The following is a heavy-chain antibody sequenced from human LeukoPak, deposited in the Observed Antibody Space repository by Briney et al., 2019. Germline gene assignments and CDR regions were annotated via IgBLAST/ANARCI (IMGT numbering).Heavy chain of an antibody. D-gene: IGHD4-17*01. Sequence: PGGSLRLSCSASAFTLTFSSYAMHWVRQAPGKGLEYVSTISSNGGDTYYADSVKGRFTISRDNSKNTLYLQMSSLRAEDTAVYYCVNSRMTTVTAFDYWSQGTLVTVSS. CDR3: VNSRMTTVTAFDY. J-gene: IGHJ4*02. CDR2: ISSNGGDT. V-gene: IGHV3-64D*06. CDR1: AFTLTFSSYA.